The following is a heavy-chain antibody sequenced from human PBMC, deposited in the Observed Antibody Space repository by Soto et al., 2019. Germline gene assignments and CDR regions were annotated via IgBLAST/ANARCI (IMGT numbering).Heavy chain of an antibody. J-gene: IGHJ4*02. Sequence: SVKVSCKASGGTFSSYAISWVRQAPGQGLEWMGGIIPIFGTASYAQKFQGRVTMTADESTSTAYMELRSLRSDDAAVYYCARLDHTLIDYWGQGTLVIVSS. CDR3: ARLDHTLIDY. V-gene: IGHV1-69*13. CDR2: IIPIFGTA. CDR1: GGTFSSYA. D-gene: IGHD2-2*02.